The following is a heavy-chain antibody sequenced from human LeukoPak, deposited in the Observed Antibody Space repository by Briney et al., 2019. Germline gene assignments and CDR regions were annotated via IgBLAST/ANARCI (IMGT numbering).Heavy chain of an antibody. J-gene: IGHJ4*02. D-gene: IGHD5-24*01. CDR2: IYYSGST. CDR1: GGSLSSSSYY. CDR3: ARHVRDGYNSIVPFDY. V-gene: IGHV4-39*01. Sequence: SETLSLTCTVSGGSLSSSSYYWGWIRQPPGKGLEWIGSIYYSGSTYYNPSLKSRVTISVDTSKNQFSLKLSSVTAADTAVYYCARHVRDGYNSIVPFDYWGQGTLVTVSS.